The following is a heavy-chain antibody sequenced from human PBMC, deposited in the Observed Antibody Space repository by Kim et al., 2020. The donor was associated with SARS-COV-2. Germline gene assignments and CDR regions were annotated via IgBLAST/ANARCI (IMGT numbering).Heavy chain of an antibody. J-gene: IGHJ6*02. Sequence: ASVKVSCKASGYTFTSYAIHWVRQAPGQRPEWMGWINAGNGQTKNSQKFQGRLTFTRDTSASRADMELSSLRSEDTAVYYCARVEDCSDGRCYYYGMDVWCQGTTVTVFS. CDR2: INAGNGQT. V-gene: IGHV1-3*01. D-gene: IGHD2-15*01. CDR3: ARVEDCSDGRCYYYGMDV. CDR1: GYTFTSYA.